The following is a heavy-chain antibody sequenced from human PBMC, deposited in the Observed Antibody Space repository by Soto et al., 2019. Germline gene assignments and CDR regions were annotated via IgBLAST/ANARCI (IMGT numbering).Heavy chain of an antibody. CDR1: GYIFTNYA. CDR3: ARGNGVWTGYICCK. J-gene: IGHJ1*01. D-gene: IGHD5-18*01. V-gene: IGHV1-18*01. CDR2: ISRYNGDTNT. Sequence: QVQLVQSGAEVRKPGASVKVSCKASGYIFTNYAISWVRQAPGQGPEWMGWISRYNGDTNTHYSHKFQGRLTVTTHRSTSKAWCQLRSLRFVDTAVYYCARGNGVWTGYICCKWGQGTMVTFSS.